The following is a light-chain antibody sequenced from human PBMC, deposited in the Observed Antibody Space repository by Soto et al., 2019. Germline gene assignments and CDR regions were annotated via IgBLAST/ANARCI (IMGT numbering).Light chain of an antibody. Sequence: QSVLTQPPSASGSPGQSVTISCTGTSSDVGGYNYVSWYQQHPGRAPKLMIYEVSMRPSGVPDRFSGSKSGNTASLTVSGLQDEDEADYYCSSYAGSNNVVLGGGTKLTVL. CDR2: EVS. V-gene: IGLV2-8*01. J-gene: IGLJ2*01. CDR3: SSYAGSNNVV. CDR1: SSDVGGYNY.